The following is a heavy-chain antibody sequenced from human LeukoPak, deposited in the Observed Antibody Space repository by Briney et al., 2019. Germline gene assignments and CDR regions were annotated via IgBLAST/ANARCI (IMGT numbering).Heavy chain of an antibody. D-gene: IGHD1-26*01. CDR3: ASSLWEDAFDI. CDR2: IYYSGST. V-gene: IGHV4-39*01. J-gene: IGHJ3*02. Sequence: SETLSLTCTVSGGSISSSSNYWGWIRQPPGKGLEWIGSIYYSGSTYYNPSLKSRVTISVDTSKNQFSLKLSSVTAADTAVYYCASSLWEDAFDIWGQGTMVTVSS. CDR1: GGSISSSSNY.